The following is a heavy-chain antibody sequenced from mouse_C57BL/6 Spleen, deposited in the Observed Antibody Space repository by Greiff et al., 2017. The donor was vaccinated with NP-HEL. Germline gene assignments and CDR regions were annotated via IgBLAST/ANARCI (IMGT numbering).Heavy chain of an antibody. CDR1: GYTFTDYY. D-gene: IGHD1-1*01. J-gene: IGHJ2*01. CDR3: ARSVYYGSRFDY. CDR2: INPNNGGT. V-gene: IGHV1-26*01. Sequence: EVQLQQSGPELVKPGASVKISCKASGYTFTDYYMNWVKQSHGKSLEWIGDINPNNGGTSYNQKFKGKATLTVDKSSSTAYMELRSLTSEDSAVYYCARSVYYGSRFDYWGQGTTLTVSS.